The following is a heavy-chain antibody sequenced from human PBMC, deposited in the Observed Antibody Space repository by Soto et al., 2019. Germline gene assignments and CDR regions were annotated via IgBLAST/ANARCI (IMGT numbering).Heavy chain of an antibody. CDR2: ISPYNGDT. CDR1: GYTFTLFG. V-gene: IGHV1-18*01. Sequence: QVQQVQSGAEVKKPGASVKVSCTTSGYTFTLFGITWVRQAPGQGLEWMGWISPYNGDTKYAEKLEGRVTLTTDTLPDTAYMELTSLTSDDTAEYYCARGGQYRYFDYWGQGTLVTVSS. J-gene: IGHJ4*02. D-gene: IGHD2-2*02. CDR3: ARGGQYRYFDY.